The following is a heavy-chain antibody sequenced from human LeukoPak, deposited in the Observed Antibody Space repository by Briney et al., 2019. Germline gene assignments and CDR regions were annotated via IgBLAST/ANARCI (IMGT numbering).Heavy chain of an antibody. V-gene: IGHV3-23*01. J-gene: IGHJ4*02. D-gene: IGHD3-22*01. Sequence: GGSLRLSCAASGFTFSSYWMSWVRQAPGKGLEWVSGISGSGGSTYYADSVKGRFTISRDNSKNTLYLQMNSLRAEDTAVYYCAKDGPGYYYDSSGYYIHYWGQGTLVTVSS. CDR1: GFTFSSYW. CDR2: ISGSGGST. CDR3: AKDGPGYYYDSSGYYIHY.